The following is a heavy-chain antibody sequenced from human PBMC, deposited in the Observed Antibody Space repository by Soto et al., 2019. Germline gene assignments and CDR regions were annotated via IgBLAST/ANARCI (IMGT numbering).Heavy chain of an antibody. CDR3: ATGEGIRKGYIREYYFDY. CDR1: GYTLTELS. V-gene: IGHV1-24*01. Sequence: SVKVSCKVSGYTLTELSMHWVRQAPGKGLEWMGGFDPEDGETIYAQKLQGRVTMTEDTSTDTEYMELSSLRSEDTAVYYCATGEGIRKGYIREYYFDYWGQGTLVSVYS. CDR2: FDPEDGET. J-gene: IGHJ4*02. D-gene: IGHD6-13*01.